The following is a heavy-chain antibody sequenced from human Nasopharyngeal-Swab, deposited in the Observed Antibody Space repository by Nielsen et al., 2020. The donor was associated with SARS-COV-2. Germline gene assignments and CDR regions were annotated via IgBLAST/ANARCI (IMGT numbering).Heavy chain of an antibody. Sequence: GESLKISCAASGFTFSSYWMHWVRQAPGKGLVWVSRINSDGSSTSYADSVKGRFTISRDNAKNPLYLQMDSLRAEDTAVYYCAREWFGELLIYYYGMDVWGQGTTVTVSS. CDR1: GFTFSSYW. V-gene: IGHV3-74*01. J-gene: IGHJ6*02. CDR3: AREWFGELLIYYYGMDV. CDR2: INSDGSST. D-gene: IGHD3-10*01.